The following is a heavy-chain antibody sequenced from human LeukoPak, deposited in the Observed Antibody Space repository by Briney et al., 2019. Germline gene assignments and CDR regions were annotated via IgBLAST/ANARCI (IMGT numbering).Heavy chain of an antibody. Sequence: SETLSLTCTVSGGSISSSSYYWGWIRQPPGKGLEWIGSIYYSGSTYYNPSLKSRVTISVDTSKNQFSLKLSSVTAADTAVYYCARGGWVNGGDYWGQGILVTVSS. CDR1: GGSISSSSYY. CDR2: IYYSGST. CDR3: ARGGWVNGGDY. D-gene: IGHD4-23*01. J-gene: IGHJ4*02. V-gene: IGHV4-39*07.